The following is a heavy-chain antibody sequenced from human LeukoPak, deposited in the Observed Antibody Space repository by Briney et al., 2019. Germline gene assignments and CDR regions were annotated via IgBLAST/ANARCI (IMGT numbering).Heavy chain of an antibody. D-gene: IGHD3-10*01. J-gene: IGHJ4*02. V-gene: IGHV3-11*04. Sequence: GGSLRLSCAASGFTVSSNYMSWVRQAPGKGLEWVSYISSSGSTIYYAGSVKGRFTMSRDNAKNSVYLQMNSLRAEDTAVYYCARDNTMARGVKFDYWGQGTLVTVSS. CDR1: GFTVSSNY. CDR3: ARDNTMARGVKFDY. CDR2: ISSSGSTI.